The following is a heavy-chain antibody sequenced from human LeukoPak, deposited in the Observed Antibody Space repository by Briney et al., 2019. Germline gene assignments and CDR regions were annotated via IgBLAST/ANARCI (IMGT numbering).Heavy chain of an antibody. V-gene: IGHV1-69*01. D-gene: IGHD2-21*02. CDR3: ASRPRITVRVDDCYPSDV. CDR1: GGTFSSYA. Sequence: SVKVSCKASGGTFSSYAISWVRQAPGQGLEWMGGIIPIFGTANYAQKFQGRVTITADESTSTAYMELSSLRSEDTAVYYCASRPRITVRVDDCYPSDVWGQGTTVTVSS. J-gene: IGHJ6*02. CDR2: IIPIFGTA.